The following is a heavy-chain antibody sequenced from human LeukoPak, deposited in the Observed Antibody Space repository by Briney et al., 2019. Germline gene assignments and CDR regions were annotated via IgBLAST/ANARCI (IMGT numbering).Heavy chain of an antibody. V-gene: IGHV4-34*01. J-gene: IGHJ5*02. CDR2: INHSGST. D-gene: IGHD2-2*02. Sequence: SETLSLTCAVYGGSFSGYYWSWIRQPPGKGLEWIGEINHSGSTNYNPSLKSRVTISVDTSKNQFSLKLSSVTAADTAVYYCARDSPDCSSITCYKDWFDPWGQGTLVTVSS. CDR1: GGSFSGYY. CDR3: ARDSPDCSSITCYKDWFDP.